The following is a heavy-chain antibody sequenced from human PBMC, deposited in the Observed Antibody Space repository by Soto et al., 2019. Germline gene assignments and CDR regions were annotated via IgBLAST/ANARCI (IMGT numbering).Heavy chain of an antibody. D-gene: IGHD1-1*01. CDR2: IHSAGTVT. CDR3: ARDCTPAGTPGDDFDY. V-gene: IGHV3-74*01. J-gene: IGHJ4*02. CDR1: GFTFSDYW. Sequence: EVQLVESGGAVVQPGGSLRLSCAASGFTFSDYWMHWVRQVPGKGLVWVSRIHSAGTVTTYADSVRGRFTISRDNAKNTVCVQINSLSPDDTAVYYCARDCTPAGTPGDDFDYWGQGTLVTVSS.